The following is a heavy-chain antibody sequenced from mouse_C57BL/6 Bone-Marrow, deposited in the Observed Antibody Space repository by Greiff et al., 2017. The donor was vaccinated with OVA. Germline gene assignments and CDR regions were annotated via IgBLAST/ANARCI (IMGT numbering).Heavy chain of an antibody. J-gene: IGHJ2*01. CDR1: GYTFTSYW. CDR2: IHPNSGST. Sequence: QVQLKQPGAELVKPGASVKLSCKASGYTFTSYWMYWVKQRPGQGLEWIGMIHPNSGSTNYNEKFKSKATLTVDKSSSTAYMQLSSLTSEDSAVYYCARWKLGYYFDYWGQGTTLTVSS. D-gene: IGHD2-1*01. V-gene: IGHV1-64*01. CDR3: ARWKLGYYFDY.